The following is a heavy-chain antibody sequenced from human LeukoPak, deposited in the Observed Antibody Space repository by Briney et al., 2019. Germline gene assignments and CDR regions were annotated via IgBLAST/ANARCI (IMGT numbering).Heavy chain of an antibody. Sequence: SETLSLTCTVSGGSISSSSYYWGWIRQPPGKGLEWIGSIYYSGSTYYNPSLKSRVTISVDTSKNQFSLKLSSVTAADTAVYYCARDERVATISSFDHWGQGTLVTVSS. CDR3: ARDERVATISSFDH. CDR2: IYYSGST. J-gene: IGHJ5*02. D-gene: IGHD5-12*01. CDR1: GGSISSSSYY. V-gene: IGHV4-39*07.